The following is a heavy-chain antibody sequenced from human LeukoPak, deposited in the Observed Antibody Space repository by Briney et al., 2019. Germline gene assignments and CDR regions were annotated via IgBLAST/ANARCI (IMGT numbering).Heavy chain of an antibody. J-gene: IGHJ4*02. CDR3: AGDSTYYYDSGSSGPHYFDN. CDR2: ISSGGTYE. CDR1: GFTFSNYA. D-gene: IGHD3-10*01. V-gene: IGHV3-30*01. Sequence: GGSLRLSCAASGFTFSNYAMHWVRQAPGKGLEWVSLISSGGTYEYYADSVKGRFTISRDNSKNTLYLQLNSLRAEDTAVYYCAGDSTYYYDSGSSGPHYFDNWGQGTLVTVSS.